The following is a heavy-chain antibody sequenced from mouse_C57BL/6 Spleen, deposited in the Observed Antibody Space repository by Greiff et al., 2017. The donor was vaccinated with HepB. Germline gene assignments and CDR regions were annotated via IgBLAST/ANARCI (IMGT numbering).Heavy chain of an antibody. CDR1: GFNIKDDY. J-gene: IGHJ4*01. CDR3: TTNGKQSYAMDY. CDR2: IDPENGDT. Sequence: VQLKESGAELVRPGASVKLSCTASGFNIKDDYMHWVKQRPEQGLEWIGWIDPENGDTKYASKFQGKATITADTSSNTAYLQLSSLTSEDTAVYYCTTNGKQSYAMDYWGQGTSVTVSS. D-gene: IGHD4-1*01. V-gene: IGHV14-4*01.